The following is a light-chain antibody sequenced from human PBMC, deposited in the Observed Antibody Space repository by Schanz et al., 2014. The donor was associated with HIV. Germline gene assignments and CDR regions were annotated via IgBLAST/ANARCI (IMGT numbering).Light chain of an antibody. Sequence: QSVLAQPPSASGTPGQRVTISCSGSSSNIGDNSVNWYQQVPGTAPKLLIYSDNQRPSEVTDRFSGSKSGTSASLAISGLQFDDETLYYCAAWDDTLNGPLFGGGTKLTVL. CDR2: SDN. CDR1: SSNIGDNS. V-gene: IGLV1-44*01. J-gene: IGLJ2*01. CDR3: AAWDDTLNGPL.